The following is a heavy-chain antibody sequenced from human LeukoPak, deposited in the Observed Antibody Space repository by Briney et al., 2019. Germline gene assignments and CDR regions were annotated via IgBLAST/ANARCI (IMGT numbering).Heavy chain of an antibody. CDR1: GYTFTSYY. CDR3: AREGVFQAFDM. Sequence: GASVKVSCKASGYTFTSYYMHWVRQAPGQGLEWMGIINPSGGSTSYAQKFQGRLTMTADPSTSTVYLVLDSLRSEDTAVYYCAREGVFQAFDMWGHGTMVTVSS. J-gene: IGHJ3*02. CDR2: INPSGGST. V-gene: IGHV1-46*01.